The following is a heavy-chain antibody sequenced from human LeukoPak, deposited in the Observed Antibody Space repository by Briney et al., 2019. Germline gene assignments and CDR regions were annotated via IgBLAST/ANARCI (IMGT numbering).Heavy chain of an antibody. D-gene: IGHD3-16*02. V-gene: IGHV3-21*04. J-gene: IGHJ4*02. CDR1: GFTFSSYS. Sequence: KPGRSLRLSCAASGFTFSSYSMNWVRQAPGKGLEWVSSISSSSSYIYYADSVKGRFTISRDNAKNSLYLQMNSLRAEDTALYYCAKDMITFGGVIVLPDYWGQGTLVTVSS. CDR3: AKDMITFGGVIVLPDY. CDR2: ISSSSSYI.